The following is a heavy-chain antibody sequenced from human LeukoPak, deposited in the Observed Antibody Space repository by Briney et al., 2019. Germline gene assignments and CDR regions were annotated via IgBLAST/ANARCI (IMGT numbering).Heavy chain of an antibody. D-gene: IGHD3-22*01. Sequence: GGSLRLSCAASGFTFSSYGMHWVRQAPGKGLERVAFIRYDGSDKYYADSAKGRLTISRDNSKNTLYLQMNSLRAEETAVYYCAKDLYYDSSGYLPNGAFDIWGQGTMVTVSS. V-gene: IGHV3-30*02. CDR3: AKDLYYDSSGYLPNGAFDI. J-gene: IGHJ3*02. CDR2: IRYDGSDK. CDR1: GFTFSSYG.